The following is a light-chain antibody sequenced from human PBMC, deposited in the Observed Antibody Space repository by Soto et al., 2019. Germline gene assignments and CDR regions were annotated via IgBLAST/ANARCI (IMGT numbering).Light chain of an antibody. J-gene: IGKJ1*01. Sequence: EIVLTQSPGTLSLSPVERATLSCRASQSVSSSYLAWYQQKPGQSPRLLIFGASSRATGTPDRFSGSGSGTDFTLTISRLEPEDFALYYCQQYDTSPRTFGQGTKVEIK. V-gene: IGKV3-20*01. CDR2: GAS. CDR3: QQYDTSPRT. CDR1: QSVSSSY.